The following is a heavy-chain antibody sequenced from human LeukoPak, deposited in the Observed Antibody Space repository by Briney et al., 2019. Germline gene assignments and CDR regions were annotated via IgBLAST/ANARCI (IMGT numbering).Heavy chain of an antibody. CDR1: GFTFSSYA. V-gene: IGHV3-30*02. D-gene: IGHD6-19*01. CDR2: IRYDGSNK. J-gene: IGHJ3*02. CDR3: AKEVQAVALAPDAFDI. Sequence: PGGSLRLSCAASGFTFSSYAMSWVRQAPGKGLEWVAFIRYDGSNKYYADSVKGRFTISRDNSKNTLYLQMNSLRAEDTAVYYCAKEVQAVALAPDAFDIWGQGTMVTVSS.